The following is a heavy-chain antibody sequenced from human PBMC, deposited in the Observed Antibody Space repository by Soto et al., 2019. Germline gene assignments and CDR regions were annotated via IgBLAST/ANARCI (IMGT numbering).Heavy chain of an antibody. J-gene: IGHJ5*02. V-gene: IGHV2-5*02. D-gene: IGHD6-19*01. Sequence: QITLKESGPTLVKPTQTLTLTCTFSGFSLSTSGVGVGWIRQPPGKALEWLALIYWDDDKRYSPSLKSRLTITKDTSKNQVVLTMTNMDPVDTATYYCAHSRRSGPHVGNWFDPWGQGTLVTVSS. CDR2: IYWDDDK. CDR3: AHSRRSGPHVGNWFDP. CDR1: GFSLSTSGVG.